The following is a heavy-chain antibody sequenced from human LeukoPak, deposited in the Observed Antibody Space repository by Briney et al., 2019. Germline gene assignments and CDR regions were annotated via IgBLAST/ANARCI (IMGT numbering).Heavy chain of an antibody. J-gene: IGHJ4*02. CDR3: ARYGYDSSGYTRGTDY. D-gene: IGHD3-22*01. CDR1: GFTFSSYW. Sequence: PGGSLRLSCAASGFTFSSYWMSWVRQAPGKGLEWVANIKQDGSEKYYVDSVKGRFTISRDNAKNSLYLQMNSLRAEDTAVYYCARYGYDSSGYTRGTDYWGQGTQVTVSS. V-gene: IGHV3-7*04. CDR2: IKQDGSEK.